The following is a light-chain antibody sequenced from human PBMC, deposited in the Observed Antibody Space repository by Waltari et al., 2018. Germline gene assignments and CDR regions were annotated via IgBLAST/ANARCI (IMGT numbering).Light chain of an antibody. CDR2: QDT. CDR1: ILGNKY. V-gene: IGLV3-1*01. J-gene: IGLJ3*02. CDR3: QALGTGAWV. Sequence: SYELTQPPSVAVSPGQTASITCSGDILGNKYASGYQQRPGQSPLLVIYQDTKRPSGIPERFSGSKSGNAATLTISGTQAMDEADYYCQALGTGAWVFGGGTKLTVL.